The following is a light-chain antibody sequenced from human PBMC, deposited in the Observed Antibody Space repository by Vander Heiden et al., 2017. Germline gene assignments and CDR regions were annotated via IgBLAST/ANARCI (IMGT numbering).Light chain of an antibody. J-gene: IGLJ2*01. Sequence: QSVLTPPPSVSGAPGHKVTTSSTTGRSNIGAGYDVHWYQQHPGTAPKLLIYGNANRPSGVPDRCAGSKAGTSASLATTRLQAEDEDDYYCQSYDRSLSSVVFAGGTKLTVL. CDR3: QSYDRSLSSVV. CDR1: RSNIGAGYD. CDR2: GNA. V-gene: IGLV1-40*01.